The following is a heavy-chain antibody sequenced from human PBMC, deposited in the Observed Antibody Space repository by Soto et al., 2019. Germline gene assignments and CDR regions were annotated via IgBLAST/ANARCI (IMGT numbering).Heavy chain of an antibody. V-gene: IGHV4-31*03. CDR1: GGSISSGGYY. CDR2: IYYSGST. CDR3: ARERNYDSSGYSYYYGMDV. D-gene: IGHD3-22*01. Sequence: QVQLQESGPGLVKPSQTLSLTCTVSGGSISSGGYYWSWIRQHPGKGLEWIGYIYYSGSTYYNPSLKCRVTISVDTSKNQFSLQLSSVTAADTAVYYCARERNYDSSGYSYYYGMDVWGQGTTVTVSS. J-gene: IGHJ6*02.